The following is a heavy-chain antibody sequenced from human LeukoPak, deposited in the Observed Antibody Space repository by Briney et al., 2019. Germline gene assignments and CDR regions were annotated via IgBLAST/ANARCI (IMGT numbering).Heavy chain of an antibody. CDR3: TVNYCSGGSCYML. V-gene: IGHV3-73*01. J-gene: IGHJ4*02. Sequence: GGSLRLSCAASGFTFSGSVMHWVRQASGKGLEWVGRIRSKANSYATAYAASVKGRFTISRDDSKNTAYLQMNSLKTEDTAVYYCTVNYCSGGSCYMLWGQGTLVTVSS. D-gene: IGHD2-15*01. CDR2: IRSKANSYAT. CDR1: GFTFSGSV.